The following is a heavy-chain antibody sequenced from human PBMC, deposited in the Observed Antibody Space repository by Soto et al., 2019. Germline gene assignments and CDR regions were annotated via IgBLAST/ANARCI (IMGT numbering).Heavy chain of an antibody. Sequence: GVSMRLSCGAAGVTFSSYSMNWVSKAPGKGLEWVSYISSSSSTIYYADSVKGRFAISRDNAKNSLYLQMNSLRDEDTAVYYCARWVVTAIPEGMDVWGQGTTVTVSS. J-gene: IGHJ6*02. CDR3: ARWVVTAIPEGMDV. V-gene: IGHV3-48*02. D-gene: IGHD2-21*02. CDR1: GVTFSSYS. CDR2: ISSSSSTI.